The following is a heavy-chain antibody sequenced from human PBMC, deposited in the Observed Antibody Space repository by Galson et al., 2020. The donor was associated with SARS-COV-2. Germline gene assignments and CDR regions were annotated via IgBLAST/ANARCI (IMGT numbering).Heavy chain of an antibody. CDR3: ARDGSITMVRGVIIFSRPFDY. D-gene: IGHD3-10*01. CDR1: GFTFSSYW. V-gene: IGHV3-7*01. Sequence: GGSLRLSCAASGFTFSSYWMSWVRQAPGKGLEWVANIKQDGSEKYYVDSVKGRFTISRDNAKISLYLQMNSLRAEDTAVYYCARDGSITMVRGVIIFSRPFDYWGQGTLVTVSS. J-gene: IGHJ4*02. CDR2: IKQDGSEK.